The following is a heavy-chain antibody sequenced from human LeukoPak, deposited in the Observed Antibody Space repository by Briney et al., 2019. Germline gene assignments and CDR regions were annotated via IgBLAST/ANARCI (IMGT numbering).Heavy chain of an antibody. D-gene: IGHD6-13*01. CDR2: IYHSGST. CDR1: GGSISSSNW. V-gene: IGHV4-4*02. J-gene: IGHJ4*02. Sequence: PSGTLSLTCAVSGGSISSSNWWSWVRQPPGKGLEWIGEIYHSGSTNYNPSLKSRVTISVDTSKNQFSLNLRSVTPEDTAVYYCARNLIPEQLVLNFWGQGTLVTVSS. CDR3: ARNLIPEQLVLNF.